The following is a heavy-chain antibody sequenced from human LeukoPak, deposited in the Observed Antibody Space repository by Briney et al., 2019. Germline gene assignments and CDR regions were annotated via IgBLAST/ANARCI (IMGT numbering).Heavy chain of an antibody. V-gene: IGHV3-33*01. D-gene: IGHD6-13*01. CDR2: IWSDGSHK. Sequence: GRSLRLSCAASGFTFSSYGMHWIPQAPGKGLEWVAVIWSDGSHKYYADSMKGRFTISRDNSKNMVYLQMDSLRVEDTAVYYCVSAAGAFDMWGQGTLVTVSS. J-gene: IGHJ3*02. CDR1: GFTFSSYG. CDR3: VSAAGAFDM.